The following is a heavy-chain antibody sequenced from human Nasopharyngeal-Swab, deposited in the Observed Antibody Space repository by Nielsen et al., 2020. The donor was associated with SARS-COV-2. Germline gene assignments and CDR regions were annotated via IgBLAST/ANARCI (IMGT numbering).Heavy chain of an antibody. CDR3: AKAHYYDSSGYYFGNY. V-gene: IGHV3-23*01. J-gene: IGHJ4*02. CDR2: ISDSGGST. D-gene: IGHD3-22*01. CDR1: GFTFSSYA. Sequence: GGSLRLSCAASGFTFSSYAMSWVRQAPGKGLEWVSAISDSGGSTYYADSVKGRFTISRDNSKNTLYLQMNSLRAEDTAVYYCAKAHYYDSSGYYFGNYWGQGTLVTVSS.